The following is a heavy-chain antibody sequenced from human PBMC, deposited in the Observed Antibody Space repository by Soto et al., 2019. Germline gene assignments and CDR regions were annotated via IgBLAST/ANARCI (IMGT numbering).Heavy chain of an antibody. D-gene: IGHD2-2*01. CDR1: GGTFSSYT. CDR2: IIPILGIA. J-gene: IGHJ6*02. CDR3: ARAPVGGGYCSSTSCYHYYYGMDV. Sequence: QVQLVQSGAEVKKPGSSVKVSCKASGGTFSSYTISWVRQAPGQGLEWMGRIIPILGIANYAQKFQGRVTITADKSPSTAYMELSSLRSEDTAVYDWARAPVGGGYCSSTSCYHYYYGMDVWGQGTTVTVSS. V-gene: IGHV1-69*02.